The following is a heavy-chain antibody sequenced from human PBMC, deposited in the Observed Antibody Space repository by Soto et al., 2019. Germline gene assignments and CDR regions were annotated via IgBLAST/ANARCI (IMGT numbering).Heavy chain of an antibody. CDR1: GYSFTTYG. CDR2: ISGYNGNT. V-gene: IGHV1-18*01. Sequence: QVQLVQSRGEVKKPGASVKVSCKTSGYSFTTYGISWVRQAPGQGLEGMGWISGYNGNTNYAQNLQGRVTMTTDTSTSTAYMELRSLRSDDTAVYYCAREGPAPYYYYGMDVWGQGSTVTVSS. J-gene: IGHJ6*02. CDR3: AREGPAPYYYYGMDV.